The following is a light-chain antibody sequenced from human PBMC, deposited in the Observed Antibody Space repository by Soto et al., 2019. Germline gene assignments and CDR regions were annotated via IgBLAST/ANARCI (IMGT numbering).Light chain of an antibody. CDR2: DVS. Sequence: EILLTQSPATLSLSPGERATLSCRASQSVSSNFAWYQQKPGHAPRLLLYDVSNRATAIAARFSGSGSGTAFTLTISSLEAEDYAVYYCQQRRNWPPMYTFGQGTKLEIK. V-gene: IGKV3-11*01. CDR1: QSVSSN. J-gene: IGKJ2*01. CDR3: QQRRNWPPMYT.